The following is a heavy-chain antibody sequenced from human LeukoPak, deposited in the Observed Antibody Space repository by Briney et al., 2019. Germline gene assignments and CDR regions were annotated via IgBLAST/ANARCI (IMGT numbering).Heavy chain of an antibody. CDR1: GYTLTELS. CDR3: ATAPYCSSTSCSDY. CDR2: FDPEDGET. Sequence: ASVKVSCKVSGYTLTELSMHWVRQAPGKGLEWMGGFDPEDGETIYAQKFQGRVTMTEDISTDTAYMELSSLRSEDTAVYYCATAPYCSSTSCSDYWGQGTLVTVSS. J-gene: IGHJ4*02. V-gene: IGHV1-24*01. D-gene: IGHD2-2*01.